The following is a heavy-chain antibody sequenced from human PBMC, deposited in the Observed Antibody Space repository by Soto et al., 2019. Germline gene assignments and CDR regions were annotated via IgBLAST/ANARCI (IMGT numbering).Heavy chain of an antibody. V-gene: IGHV3-23*01. CDR1: GFTFSSYA. D-gene: IGHD3-22*01. J-gene: IGHJ4*02. CDR2: ISGSGAST. CDR3: ARYTYYYDSSGYSPDY. Sequence: EVQLLESGGCLIQPGGSLRLSCAASGFTFSSYAMSWVRQAPGKGLEWVSAISGSGASTYYADSVKGRFTISRDNSKNSLYLQMNSLRAEDTAVYYCARYTYYYDSSGYSPDYWGQGTLVTVSS.